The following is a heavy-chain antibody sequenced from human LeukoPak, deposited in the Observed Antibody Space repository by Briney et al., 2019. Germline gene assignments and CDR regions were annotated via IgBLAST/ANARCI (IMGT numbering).Heavy chain of an antibody. CDR2: ISSIGTTI. Sequence: GRSLRLSCAASGFTFSGYYMSWILQAPGKGLEWVSYISSIGTTIYYADSVKGRFTISRDNARNSLYLQMNSLRAEDTAVYYCARAQKLGTGLDHWGQGTLVTVSS. CDR1: GFTFSGYY. V-gene: IGHV3-11*04. CDR3: ARAQKLGTGLDH. D-gene: IGHD1-14*01. J-gene: IGHJ4*02.